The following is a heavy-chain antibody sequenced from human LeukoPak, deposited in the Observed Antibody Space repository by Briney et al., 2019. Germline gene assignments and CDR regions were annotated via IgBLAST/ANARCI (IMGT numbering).Heavy chain of an antibody. J-gene: IGHJ4*02. Sequence: GGSLRLSCAASGFTFSSYAMSWVRQAPGKGLEWVSAISGSGGSTYYADSVKGRFTISRDNSKNTLYLQMNSLRAEDTAVYYCAKDPTLSYSSSWYSYFDYWGQGTLVTVSS. CDR2: ISGSGGST. D-gene: IGHD6-13*01. CDR1: GFTFSSYA. V-gene: IGHV3-23*01. CDR3: AKDPTLSYSSSWYSYFDY.